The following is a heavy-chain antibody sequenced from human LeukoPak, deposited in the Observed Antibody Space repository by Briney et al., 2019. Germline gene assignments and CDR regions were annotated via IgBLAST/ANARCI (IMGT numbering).Heavy chain of an antibody. CDR1: GSSINSYY. V-gene: IGHV4-4*08. Sequence: PSETLSLTCSVSGSSINSYYWSWIRQPPGKGLEWIGYIYSNGHTNYNPSLKSRVTISVEMSKNQFSLKLTSVTAADTAVYYCARDLRAYCGGDCPYNWFDPWGQGTLVTVSS. D-gene: IGHD2-21*02. J-gene: IGHJ5*02. CDR2: IYSNGHT. CDR3: ARDLRAYCGGDCPYNWFDP.